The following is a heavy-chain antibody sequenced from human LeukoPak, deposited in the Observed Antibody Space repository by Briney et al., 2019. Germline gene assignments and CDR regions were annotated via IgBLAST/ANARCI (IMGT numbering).Heavy chain of an antibody. CDR2: ISSSGSTI. CDR3: ARVGQWLSFFDY. CDR1: GFTFSSYE. D-gene: IGHD6-19*01. Sequence: GGSLRLSCAASGFTFSSYEMNWVRQAPGKGQEWVSYISSSGSTIYYADSVKGRFTISRDNAKNSLYLQMNSLRAEDTAVYYCARVGQWLSFFDYWGQGTLVTVSS. V-gene: IGHV3-48*03. J-gene: IGHJ4*02.